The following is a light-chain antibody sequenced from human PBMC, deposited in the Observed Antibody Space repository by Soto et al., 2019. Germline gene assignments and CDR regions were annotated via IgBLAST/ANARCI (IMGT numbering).Light chain of an antibody. CDR2: AAS. J-gene: IGKJ1*01. V-gene: IGKV1-39*01. Sequence: DVRMTQSPSSLSASVGDSVTITCRASQSISTYLNWYQQKPGRAPKVVIYAASNLQSGVPSRFSGGGSGTDFTRTIRGLQPGDSATYFCQQSVGITWTFGQGTKVEIK. CDR3: QQSVGITWT. CDR1: QSISTY.